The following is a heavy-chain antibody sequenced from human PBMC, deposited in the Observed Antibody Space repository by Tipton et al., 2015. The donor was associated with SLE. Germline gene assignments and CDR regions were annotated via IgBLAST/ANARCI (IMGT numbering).Heavy chain of an antibody. Sequence: QLVQSGAEVKKPGASVKVSCKASGYTFTGYYIHWVRQAPGQGLEWMGRINPNSGGTNYAQKFQGRVTMTRDTSINTAYMELNRLTSDDTAVYYCARDFGDLVVADINWFDPWGQGTLVTVSS. CDR1: GYTFTGYY. V-gene: IGHV1-2*06. CDR3: ARDFGDLVVADINWFDP. CDR2: INPNSGGT. D-gene: IGHD6-19*01. J-gene: IGHJ5*02.